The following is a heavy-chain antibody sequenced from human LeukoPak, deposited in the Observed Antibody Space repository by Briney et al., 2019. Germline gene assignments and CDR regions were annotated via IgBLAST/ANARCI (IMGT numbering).Heavy chain of an antibody. CDR1: GGSISSSSYY. CDR3: ARASLDAGTFGY. CDR2: IYYSGST. D-gene: IGHD6-13*01. J-gene: IGHJ4*02. Sequence: PSETLSLTCTVSGGSISSSSYYWGWIRQPPGKGLEWIGSIYYSGSTYYNPSLKSRVTISVDTSKNQFSLKLGSVTAADTAVYYCARASLDAGTFGYWGQGTLVTVSS. V-gene: IGHV4-39*01.